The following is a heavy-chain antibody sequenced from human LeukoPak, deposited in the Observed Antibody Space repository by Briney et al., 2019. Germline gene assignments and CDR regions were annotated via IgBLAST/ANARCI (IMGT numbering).Heavy chain of an antibody. Sequence: ASVKVSCKTSGYRFITFGINWVRQAPGQGLEWMGGIIPIFGTANYAQKFQGRVTITADESTSTAYMELSSLRSEDTAVYYCASLDCSSTSCYYYYYMDVWGKGTTVTVSS. J-gene: IGHJ6*03. CDR1: GYRFITFG. CDR2: IIPIFGTA. V-gene: IGHV1-69*13. CDR3: ASLDCSSTSCYYYYYMDV. D-gene: IGHD2-2*01.